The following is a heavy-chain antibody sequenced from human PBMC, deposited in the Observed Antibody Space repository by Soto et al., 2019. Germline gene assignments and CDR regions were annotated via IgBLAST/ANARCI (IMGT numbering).Heavy chain of an antibody. CDR2: ISWNSGSI. Sequence: EVQLVESGGGLVQPGRSLRLSCAASGFTFDDYAMHWVRQAPGKGLEWVSGISWNSGSIGYADSVKGRFTTSRDNAQSSLYRQMNSLRAEDTALYYCAKDRGLGLSFYFDYWGQGTLVTVSS. CDR1: GFTFDDYA. J-gene: IGHJ4*02. V-gene: IGHV3-9*01. D-gene: IGHD6-19*01. CDR3: AKDRGLGLSFYFDY.